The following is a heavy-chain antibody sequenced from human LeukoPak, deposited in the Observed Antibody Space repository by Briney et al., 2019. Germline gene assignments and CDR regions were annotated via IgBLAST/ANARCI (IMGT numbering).Heavy chain of an antibody. J-gene: IGHJ4*02. CDR2: ISSSGSTI. CDR3: AREMATPNDY. Sequence: GGSLRLSCAASGFTFSSYEMNWARQAPGKGLEWVSYISSSGSTIYYADSVKGRFTISRDNAKNSLYLQMNSLRAKDTAVYYCAREMATPNDYWGQGTLVTVSS. CDR1: GFTFSSYE. V-gene: IGHV3-48*03. D-gene: IGHD5-24*01.